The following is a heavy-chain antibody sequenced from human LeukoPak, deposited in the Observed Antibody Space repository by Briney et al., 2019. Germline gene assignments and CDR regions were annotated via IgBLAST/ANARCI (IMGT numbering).Heavy chain of an antibody. CDR2: ICSDGSST. D-gene: IGHD1-26*01. Sequence: GGSLRLSCASYGFTLSHYWMHWVRQTSGKGLLWVSRICSDGSSTSYADSVKGRFTFSGDTAKNTLYLQLNILTAEDTAIYYCARDPDGWEQPIDYWGQGTLVTVSS. J-gene: IGHJ4*02. V-gene: IGHV3-74*01. CDR1: GFTLSHYW. CDR3: ARDPDGWEQPIDY.